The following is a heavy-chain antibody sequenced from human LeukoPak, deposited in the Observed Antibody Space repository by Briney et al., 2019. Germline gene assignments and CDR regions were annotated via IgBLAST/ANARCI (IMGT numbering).Heavy chain of an antibody. CDR1: GFTFNSYA. D-gene: IGHD6-13*01. J-gene: IGHJ4*02. Sequence: GGSLRLSCAASGFTFNSYAMSWVRQAPGKGLEWVSAISARGGTTYYADSVKGRFTISRDNSKNTLYLQMNSLRAEDTAVYYCARDPSIAAAGTLSFDYWGQGTLVTVSS. CDR3: ARDPSIAAAGTLSFDY. CDR2: ISARGGTT. V-gene: IGHV3-23*01.